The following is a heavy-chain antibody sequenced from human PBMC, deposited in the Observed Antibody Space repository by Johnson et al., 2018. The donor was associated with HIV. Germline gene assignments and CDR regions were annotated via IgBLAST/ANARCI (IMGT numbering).Heavy chain of an antibody. V-gene: IGHV3-15*01. CDR3: TTDLASDAFDI. J-gene: IGHJ3*02. CDR1: GFTFSNAW. Sequence: MLLVESGGGVVQPERSLRLSCSASGFTFSNAWMSWVRQAPGKGLEWVGRIKSKTDGGTTDYAAPVKGRFTISRDDSKNTLYLQMNSLKTEDTAVYYCTTDLASDAFDIWGQGTMVTVSS. CDR2: IKSKTDGGTT.